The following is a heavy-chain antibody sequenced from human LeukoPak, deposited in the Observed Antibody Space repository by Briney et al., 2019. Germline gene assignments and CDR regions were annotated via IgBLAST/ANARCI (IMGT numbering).Heavy chain of an antibody. CDR2: IYPGDSDT. D-gene: IGHD2-2*01. V-gene: IGHV5-51*01. J-gene: IGHJ4*02. Sequence: GESLKISCKGSGYRYTRYWIGWVREMPGKGLEWMGIIYPGDSDTRYSPSFQGQVTISADKSSSTAYLQWSSLKSSDAAMYYCARGVVVSTAPDSWGQGTLVTVSS. CDR1: GYRYTRYW. CDR3: ARGVVVSTAPDS.